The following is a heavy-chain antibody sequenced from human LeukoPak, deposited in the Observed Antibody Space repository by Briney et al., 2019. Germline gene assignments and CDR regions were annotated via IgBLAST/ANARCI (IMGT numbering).Heavy chain of an antibody. V-gene: IGHV3-21*01. CDR3: AREGYSSGRIPEPSGY. Sequence: GGSLRLSCAASGFTFSSYSMNWVRQAPGKGLEWVSSISSSSSYIYYADSVKGRFTISRDSAKNSLYLQMNSLRAEDTAVYYCAREGYSSGRIPEPSGYWGQGTQVTVSS. D-gene: IGHD6-19*01. CDR2: ISSSSSYI. CDR1: GFTFSSYS. J-gene: IGHJ4*02.